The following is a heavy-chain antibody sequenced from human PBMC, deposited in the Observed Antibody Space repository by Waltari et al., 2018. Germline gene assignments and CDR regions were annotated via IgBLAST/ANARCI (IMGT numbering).Heavy chain of an antibody. CDR1: GYTVSDYY. J-gene: IGHJ3*01. V-gene: IGHV1-69-2*01. Sequence: EVQLLQSGAELKEPGTTVSISCKVSGYTVSDYYIHWVQQAPGKGLRWMGLVDPEDGETIYADNFQGRVTISADTSTDTAFMELSSLRSEDTAVFYCATALGDSSSASRPFDFWGQGTMITVSS. CDR2: VDPEDGET. D-gene: IGHD6-19*01. CDR3: ATALGDSSSASRPFDF.